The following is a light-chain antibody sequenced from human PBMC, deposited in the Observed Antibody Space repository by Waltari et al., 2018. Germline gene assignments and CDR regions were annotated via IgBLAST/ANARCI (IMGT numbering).Light chain of an antibody. CDR1: SSDVGGYNY. V-gene: IGLV2-14*03. J-gene: IGLJ3*02. CDR2: DVS. Sequence: QSALTQPASVSGSPGQSLTISCTGTSSDVGGYNYVYWYQQHPGKAPKLMMYDVSNRPSGLSNRFSGSKSGNTASLTISGLQAEDEADYYCSSYTSSNTWVFGGGTKLTVL. CDR3: SSYTSSNTWV.